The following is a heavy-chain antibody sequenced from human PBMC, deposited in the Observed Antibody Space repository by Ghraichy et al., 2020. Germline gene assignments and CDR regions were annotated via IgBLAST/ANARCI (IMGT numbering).Heavy chain of an antibody. Sequence: SETLSLTCAVSDGSITSGNWWSWVRQPPGKGLEWIGDIYHSGSTNYNPSLKSRVTISVDKSKNQFSLKLSPVTAADTAVYYCAREKLGLSYYYNSGFDYWGQGTLVTVSS. D-gene: IGHD3-10*01. CDR1: DGSITSGNW. CDR3: AREKLGLSYYYNSGFDY. CDR2: IYHSGST. V-gene: IGHV4-4*02. J-gene: IGHJ4*02.